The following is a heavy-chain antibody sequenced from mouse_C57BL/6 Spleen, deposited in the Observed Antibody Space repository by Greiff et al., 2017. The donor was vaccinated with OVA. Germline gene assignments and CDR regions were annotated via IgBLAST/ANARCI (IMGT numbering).Heavy chain of an antibody. CDR3: ARWLHSFFDY. CDR1: GYTFTDYY. Sequence: EVKLQQSGPELVKPGASVKISCKASGYTFTDYYMNWVKQSHGKSLEWIGDINPNNGGTSYNQKFKGKATLTVDKSSSTAYMELRSLTSEDSAVYYCARWLHSFFDYWGQGTTLTVSS. D-gene: IGHD2-2*01. CDR2: INPNNGGT. V-gene: IGHV1-26*01. J-gene: IGHJ2*01.